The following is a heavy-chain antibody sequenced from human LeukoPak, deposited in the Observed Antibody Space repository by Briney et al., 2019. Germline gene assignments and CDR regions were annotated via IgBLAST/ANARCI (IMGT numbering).Heavy chain of an antibody. CDR1: GGTFSSYA. Sequence: SVKVSCKASGGTFSSYAISWVRQAPGQGLEWMGGIIPIFGTANYAQKFQGRVTITADKSTSTAYMELSSLRSDDTAVYYCARVDCSSTSCYRLSAFDIWGQGTMVTVSS. D-gene: IGHD2-2*01. J-gene: IGHJ3*02. V-gene: IGHV1-69*06. CDR2: IIPIFGTA. CDR3: ARVDCSSTSCYRLSAFDI.